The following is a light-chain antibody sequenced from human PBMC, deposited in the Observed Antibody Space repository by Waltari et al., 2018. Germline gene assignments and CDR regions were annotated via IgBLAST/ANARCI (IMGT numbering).Light chain of an antibody. CDR2: HAS. V-gene: IGKV1-33*01. CDR1: QDISNY. CDR3: QQYDNLPIT. J-gene: IGKJ5*01. Sequence: DIQMTQSPSSLSASVGDRVTITCQASQDISNYLNWYQQTPGKAPKLLIYHASNLKTRVPSRFSGSGSGTDFTFTISSLQPEDIATYYCQQYDNLPITFGQGTRLEIK.